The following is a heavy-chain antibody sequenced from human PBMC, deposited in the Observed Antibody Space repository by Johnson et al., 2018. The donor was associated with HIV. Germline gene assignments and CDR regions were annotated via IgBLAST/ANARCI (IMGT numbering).Heavy chain of an antibody. J-gene: IGHJ3*02. Sequence: VQLVESGGGVVQPGGSLRLSCAASGFTFSSYAMSWVRQAPGKGLEWVSAISGSGGSPYYAASVKGRFTISRANAKNSRYLQMNSLRAEDTAVYYCSREYYYDSSGTPVFDIWGQGTMVTVSS. V-gene: IGHV3-23*04. D-gene: IGHD3-22*01. CDR1: GFTFSSYA. CDR3: SREYYYDSSGTPVFDI. CDR2: ISGSGGSP.